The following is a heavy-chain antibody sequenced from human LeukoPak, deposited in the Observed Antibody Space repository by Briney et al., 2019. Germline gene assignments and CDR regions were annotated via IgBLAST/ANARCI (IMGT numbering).Heavy chain of an antibody. J-gene: IGHJ6*02. CDR1: GFTFSSYG. CDR2: ISYDGSNK. V-gene: IGHV3-30*18. Sequence: GGSLRLSCAASGFTFSSYGMHWVRQAPGKGLEWVAVISYDGSNKYYADSVKGRFTISRDNSRNTLYLQMNSLRAEDTAVYYCAKDALSAKWVTLQKSYGMDVWGQGTTVTVSS. CDR3: AKDALSAKWVTLQKSYGMDV. D-gene: IGHD4-11*01.